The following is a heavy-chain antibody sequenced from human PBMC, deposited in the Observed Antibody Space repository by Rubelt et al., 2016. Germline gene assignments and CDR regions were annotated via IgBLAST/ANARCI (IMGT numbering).Heavy chain of an antibody. CDR1: GYSFTSYW. D-gene: IGHD3-3*01. Sequence: EVQLVQSGAEVKKPGESLRISCKGSGYSFTSYWISWVRQMPGKGLEWMGRIDPSDSYTNYSPSFQGHVTSAADKSISTAYLQWSSLKASDTAMYYCAIYDFWSGYYLDHWGRGTLVTVSS. V-gene: IGHV5-10-1*03. J-gene: IGHJ5*02. CDR3: AIYDFWSGYYLDH. CDR2: IDPSDSYT.